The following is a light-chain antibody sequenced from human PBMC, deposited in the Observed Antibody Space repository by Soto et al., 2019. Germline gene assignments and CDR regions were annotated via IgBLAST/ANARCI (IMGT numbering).Light chain of an antibody. Sequence: DILMTESPLSLSFTPGQPASSSFESSQRLLQSDGKTYLFWLLQKPGQPPQLLIYEVSKRFSGVPDRFSGSGSGTDFTLKISRVEAEDVGVYYCMQSIQLPRTFGQGTKVDIK. CDR3: MQSIQLPRT. CDR1: QRLLQSDGKTY. J-gene: IGKJ1*01. CDR2: EVS. V-gene: IGKV2D-29*01.